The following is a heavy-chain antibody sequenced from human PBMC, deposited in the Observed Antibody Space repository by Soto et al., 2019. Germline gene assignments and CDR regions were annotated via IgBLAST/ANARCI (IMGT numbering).Heavy chain of an antibody. CDR3: ATEGALKPFSS. Sequence: GSLRVSWVVSGITFSNYNMNLVLQAPGKGLEWVSHISGTSVYIHYADSVKGRFTISRDNAKNSVYLQMDSLRVEDTAVYYCATEGALKPFSSWGQGALVTVSS. CDR2: ISGTSVYI. J-gene: IGHJ5*02. CDR1: GITFSNYN. V-gene: IGHV3-21*01.